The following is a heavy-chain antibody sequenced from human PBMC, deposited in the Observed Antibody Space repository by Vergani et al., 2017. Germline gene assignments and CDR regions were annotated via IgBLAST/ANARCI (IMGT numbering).Heavy chain of an antibody. J-gene: IGHJ6*03. Sequence: VQLVESGGGLVKPGGSLRLSCAASGFTFSSYSMNWVRQAPGKGLEWVAVIWYDGSNKYYADSVKGRFTISRDNSKNTLYLQMNSLRAEDTAVYYCARVTPLMDVWGKGTTVTVSS. CDR2: IWYDGSNK. CDR1: GFTFSSYS. CDR3: ARVTPLMDV. V-gene: IGHV3-33*08.